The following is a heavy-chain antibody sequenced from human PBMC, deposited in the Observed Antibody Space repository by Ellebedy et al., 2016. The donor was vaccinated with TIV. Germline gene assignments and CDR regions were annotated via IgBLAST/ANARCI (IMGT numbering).Heavy chain of an antibody. J-gene: IGHJ1*01. CDR1: GVSVSSANYY. Sequence: SETLSLTCTVSGVSVSSANYYWSWIRQPPGKGLEWIAYIYYSGSTNYNPSLKSRVSISVDTSKRQFSLKLRSVTAADTAVYYCATQADTGHLHHWGQGTLVTVSS. D-gene: IGHD5-18*01. V-gene: IGHV4-61*01. CDR2: IYYSGST. CDR3: ATQADTGHLHH.